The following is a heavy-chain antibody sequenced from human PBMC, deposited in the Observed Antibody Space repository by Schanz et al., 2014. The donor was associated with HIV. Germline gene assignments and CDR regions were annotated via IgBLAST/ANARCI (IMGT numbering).Heavy chain of an antibody. CDR1: GYTFTSNL. J-gene: IGHJ6*02. V-gene: IGHV1-69*01. CDR3: ARAAFSSEYYYGMDV. CDR2: IIPIFGTT. D-gene: IGHD3-3*02. Sequence: QVQLVQSGAEVKKPGASVKVSCKASGYTFTSNLMHWVRRAPGQGLEWMGGIIPIFGTTNYAQKFQGRVTIIADESTSTAYMELSSLRSADTAVYFCARAAFSSEYYYGMDVWGQGTTVTVSS.